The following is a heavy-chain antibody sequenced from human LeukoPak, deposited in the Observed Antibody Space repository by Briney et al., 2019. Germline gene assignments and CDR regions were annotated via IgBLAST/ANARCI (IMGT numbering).Heavy chain of an antibody. CDR2: INHSGST. Sequence: PSETLSLTCAVYGGSFSGYYWSWIRQPPGKGREGIGEINHSGSTNYNPSLKSRVTISVDTSKNQFSLKLSSVTAADTAVYYCARGQAYYDFWSGHSSPDYWGQGTLVTVSS. CDR1: GGSFSGYY. CDR3: ARGQAYYDFWSGHSSPDY. V-gene: IGHV4-34*01. D-gene: IGHD3-3*01. J-gene: IGHJ4*02.